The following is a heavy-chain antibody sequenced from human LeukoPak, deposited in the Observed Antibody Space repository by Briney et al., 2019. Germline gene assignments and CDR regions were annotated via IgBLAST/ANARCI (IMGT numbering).Heavy chain of an antibody. CDR3: ARARVAVAGVGMDA. D-gene: IGHD6-19*01. Sequence: GGSLRLSCAASGFTFSSYGMHWVRQAPGKGLEWVAVIWYDGSNKYYADSVKGRFTISRDNSKNTLYLQMNSLRAEDTAVYYCARARVAVAGVGMDAWGQGTTVTVSS. J-gene: IGHJ6*02. CDR2: IWYDGSNK. CDR1: GFTFSSYG. V-gene: IGHV3-33*01.